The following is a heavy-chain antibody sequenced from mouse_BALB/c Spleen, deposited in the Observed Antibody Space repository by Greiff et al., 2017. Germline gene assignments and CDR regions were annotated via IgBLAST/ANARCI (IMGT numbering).Heavy chain of an antibody. CDR3: AKKAPSIPTVGAMDY. J-gene: IGHJ4*01. V-gene: IGHV2-5-1*01. D-gene: IGHD1-1*01. Sequence: QVQLKQSGPSLVQPSQSLSITCTVSGFSLTSYGVHWVRQSPGKGLEWLGVIWRGGSTDYNAAFMSRLSITKDNSKSQVFFKMNSLQADDTAIYYCAKKAPSIPTVGAMDYWGQGTSVTVSS. CDR2: IWRGGST. CDR1: GFSLTSYG.